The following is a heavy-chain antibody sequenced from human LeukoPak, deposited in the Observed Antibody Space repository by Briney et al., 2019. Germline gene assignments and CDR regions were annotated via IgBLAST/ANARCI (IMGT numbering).Heavy chain of an antibody. Sequence: PGGSLRLDCAASGFTFSSYAMSWVRQALGKGLEWVSAISGSGGSTYYADSVKGRFTISRDNSKNTLYLQMNSLRAEDTAVYYCAKDLGYSSGWQGRYFDYWGQGTLVTVSS. J-gene: IGHJ4*02. D-gene: IGHD6-19*01. CDR3: AKDLGYSSGWQGRYFDY. CDR1: GFTFSSYA. CDR2: ISGSGGST. V-gene: IGHV3-23*01.